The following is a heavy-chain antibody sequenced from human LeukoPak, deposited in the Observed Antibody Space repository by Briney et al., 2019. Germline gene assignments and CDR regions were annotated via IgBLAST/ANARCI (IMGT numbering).Heavy chain of an antibody. J-gene: IGHJ4*02. Sequence: GRSLRLSCAASGFTFSNYAMHWVRQAPGKVLEWVAVLSSDGSKKDYADSVKGRFTISRDSSKNTLYFQMNSLRVEDTAVYYCARDPTVVVVAATPADYWGQGTLVTVSS. CDR2: LSSDGSKK. CDR1: GFTFSNYA. V-gene: IGHV3-30*04. CDR3: ARDPTVVVVAATPADY. D-gene: IGHD2-15*01.